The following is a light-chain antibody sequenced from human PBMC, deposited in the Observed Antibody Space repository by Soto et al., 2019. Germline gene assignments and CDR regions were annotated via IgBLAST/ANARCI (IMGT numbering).Light chain of an antibody. V-gene: IGLV1-51*01. Sequence: QSVLTQPPSVSAAPGQNVTISCSGTSPNIGNNYVSWYQHLPGTAPRILIYDNYKRPSGIPDRFSGFKSGTSATLGITGLQTGDEADYYCGTWDTSLRVFYVLGSGTKVTVL. CDR2: DNY. J-gene: IGLJ1*01. CDR3: GTWDTSLRVFYV. CDR1: SPNIGNNY.